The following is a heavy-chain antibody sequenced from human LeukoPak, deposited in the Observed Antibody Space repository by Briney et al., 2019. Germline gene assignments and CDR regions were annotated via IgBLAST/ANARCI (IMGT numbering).Heavy chain of an antibody. CDR1: GFMFSHYA. Sequence: GGSLRLSCAASGFMFSHYAMTWVRQAPGKGLERVSTINNAYSAYYSDSVEGRFTISRDNSRNTLYLQMSSLRAEDTAVYYCAKPIDSNRYYSFVNWGQGTQVTVSS. D-gene: IGHD3-22*01. CDR2: INNAYSA. V-gene: IGHV3-23*01. CDR3: AKPIDSNRYYSFVN. J-gene: IGHJ4*02.